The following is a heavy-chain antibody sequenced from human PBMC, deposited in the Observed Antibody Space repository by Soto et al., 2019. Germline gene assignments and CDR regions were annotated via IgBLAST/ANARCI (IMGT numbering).Heavy chain of an antibody. CDR2: FNGTSDYI. J-gene: IGHJ4*02. D-gene: IGHD3-10*01. V-gene: IGHV3-21*01. CDR1: GFTFRSSS. CDR3: ARDPSYYGSGSDYPFDY. Sequence: EMQLVESGGGLVKPGGSLRLSCAGSGFTFRSSSMNWVRQAPGKELEWVSAFNGTSDYIYYADSVKGRFTISRDNAKNALYLQMNDLRVEDTAVYHCARDPSYYGSGSDYPFDYWGQGTLVTVSS.